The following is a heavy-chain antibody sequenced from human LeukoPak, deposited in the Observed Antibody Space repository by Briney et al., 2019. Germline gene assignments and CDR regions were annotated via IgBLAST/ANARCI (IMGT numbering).Heavy chain of an antibody. V-gene: IGHV1-69*05. CDR1: GGTFSSYA. Sequence: GASVKVSCKASGGTFSSYAISWVRQAPGQGLEWMGGIIPIFGTANYAQKFQGRVTITTDESTSTAYMELSSLRSEDTAVYYCARAGGYYYIHYYFDYWGQGTLVTVSS. CDR2: IIPIFGTA. D-gene: IGHD3-22*01. CDR3: ARAGGYYYIHYYFDY. J-gene: IGHJ4*02.